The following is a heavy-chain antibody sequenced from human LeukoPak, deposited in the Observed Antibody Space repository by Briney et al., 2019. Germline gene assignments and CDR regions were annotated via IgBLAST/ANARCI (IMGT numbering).Heavy chain of an antibody. CDR2: IYSGGST. CDR1: GFTASSNY. D-gene: IGHD1-26*01. J-gene: IGHJ4*02. Sequence: GGSLRLSCAASGFTASSNYVSWVRQAPGKGLEWVSVIYSGGSTYYADSVKGRFTISRDNSKNALYLQMSSLRAEDTAVYYCARTSGNYLYFDYWGQGTLVTVSS. CDR3: ARTSGNYLYFDY. V-gene: IGHV3-66*01.